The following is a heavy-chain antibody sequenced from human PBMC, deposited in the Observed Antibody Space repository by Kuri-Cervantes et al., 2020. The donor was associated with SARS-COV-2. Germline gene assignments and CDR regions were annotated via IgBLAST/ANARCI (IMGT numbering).Heavy chain of an antibody. CDR3: VRVDCSAGTCYRRSFDY. J-gene: IGHJ4*02. Sequence: SETLSLTCTVYGDSITSNSYYWSWIRQPAGKGLEWIGHIYSGESTNYNPSLKSRVTISVDTSKNQFSLKLTSVTAADTAVYYCVRVDCSAGTCYRRSFDYWGQGTLVTVSS. V-gene: IGHV4-61*09. CDR2: IYSGEST. CDR1: GDSITSNSYY. D-gene: IGHD2-15*01.